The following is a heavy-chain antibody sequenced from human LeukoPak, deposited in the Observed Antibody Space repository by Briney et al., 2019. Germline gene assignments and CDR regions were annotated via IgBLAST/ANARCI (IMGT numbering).Heavy chain of an antibody. D-gene: IGHD3-10*01. Sequence: PGGSLRLSCAASGFTFSSYGMSWVRQAPGKGLEWVSAISGSGGSTYYADSVKGRFTISRDNSKNTLYLQMNSLRAEDTAVYYCAKPSMVRGVIDGLGLSYWGQGTLVTVSS. CDR1: GFTFSSYG. CDR3: AKPSMVRGVIDGLGLSY. J-gene: IGHJ4*02. CDR2: ISGSGGST. V-gene: IGHV3-23*01.